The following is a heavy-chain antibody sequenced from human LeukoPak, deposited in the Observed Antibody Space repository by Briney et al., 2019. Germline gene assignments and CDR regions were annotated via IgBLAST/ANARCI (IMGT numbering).Heavy chain of an antibody. CDR3: AKPTWGDGDSSGWSAFDY. CDR2: ISGSGGST. J-gene: IGHJ4*02. Sequence: PGGSLRLSCTASGFTFSNYAMSWVRQAPGKGLEWVSDISGSGGSTYYADSVKGRFTVSRDNSKNTLYLQVSSLRAEDTGVYYCAKPTWGDGDSSGWSAFDYWGQGTLVTVSS. V-gene: IGHV3-23*01. CDR1: GFTFSNYA. D-gene: IGHD6-19*01.